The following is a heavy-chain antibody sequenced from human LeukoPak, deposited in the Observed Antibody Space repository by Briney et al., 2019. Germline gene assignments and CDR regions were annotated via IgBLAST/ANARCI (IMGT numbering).Heavy chain of an antibody. Sequence: SETLSLTCTVSGGSISSGDYYWSWIRQPPGKGLEWIGYIYYSGSTYYNPSLKSRVTISVDTSKNQFSLKLSSVTAADTAVYYCANLPRLTMVRGVAIKGYWGQGTLVTVSS. D-gene: IGHD3-10*01. J-gene: IGHJ4*02. CDR1: GGSISSGDYY. V-gene: IGHV4-30-4*01. CDR2: IYYSGST. CDR3: ANLPRLTMVRGVAIKGY.